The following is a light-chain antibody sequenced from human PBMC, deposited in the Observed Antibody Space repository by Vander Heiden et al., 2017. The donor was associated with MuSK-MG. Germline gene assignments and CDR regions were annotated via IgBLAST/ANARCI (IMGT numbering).Light chain of an antibody. CDR3: QVWDSSSDHSCV. V-gene: IGLV3-21*03. Sequence: SYVLTQPPSVSVAPGKTARITCGGNNIGSKSVHWYQQKPGQAPVLAVYDDSDRASGIPDRFSGSNSGTTATLTISLVEAGDEADYYCQVWDSSSDHSCVFGTGTKVTVL. J-gene: IGLJ1*01. CDR1: NIGSKS. CDR2: DDS.